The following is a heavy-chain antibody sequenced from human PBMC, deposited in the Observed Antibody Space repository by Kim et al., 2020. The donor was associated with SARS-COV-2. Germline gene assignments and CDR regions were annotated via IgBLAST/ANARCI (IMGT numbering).Heavy chain of an antibody. CDR2: IRGGGDT. J-gene: IGHJ1*01. Sequence: GGSLRLSCAASGFTLSNNAMTWVRQAPGQGLEWVSDIRGGGDTYYVDSVKGRFTFSRDDSQNVLFLQMDSLRADDTALYYRRGHVAFLFWAQGTLAT. CDR3: RGHVAFLF. CDR1: GFTLSNNA. V-gene: IGHV3-23*01. D-gene: IGHD3-10*01.